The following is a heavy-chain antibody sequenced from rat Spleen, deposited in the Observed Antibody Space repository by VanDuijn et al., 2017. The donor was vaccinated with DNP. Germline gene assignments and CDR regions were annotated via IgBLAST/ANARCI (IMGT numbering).Heavy chain of an antibody. V-gene: IGHV5-22*01. J-gene: IGHJ2*01. D-gene: IGHD1-9*01. CDR1: GFTFSGYN. CDR2: ISYDGSSI. Sequence: EVQLVESGGGLVQPGRSLKLSCAASGFTFSGYNMAWVRQAPKKGLEWVATISYDGSSIYYGDSVKGRFTISRDNAEGTLNLQMNSLRSEDTATYYCASHTYYGYDYFVYWGQGVMVTVSS. CDR3: ASHTYYGYDYFVY.